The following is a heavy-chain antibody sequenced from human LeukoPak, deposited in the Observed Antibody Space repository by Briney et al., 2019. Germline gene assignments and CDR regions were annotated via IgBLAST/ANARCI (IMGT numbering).Heavy chain of an antibody. CDR1: GYSFTSYW. CDR2: IYPGDSDT. V-gene: IGHV5-51*01. CDR3: ARADYDSSGYYSLDAFDI. J-gene: IGHJ3*02. D-gene: IGHD3-22*01. Sequence: GESLKISCKGSGYSFTSYWIGRVRQMPGKGLEWMGIIYPGDSDTRYSPSFQGQVTISADKSISTAYLQWSSLKASDTAMYYCARADYDSSGYYSLDAFDIWGQGTMVTVSS.